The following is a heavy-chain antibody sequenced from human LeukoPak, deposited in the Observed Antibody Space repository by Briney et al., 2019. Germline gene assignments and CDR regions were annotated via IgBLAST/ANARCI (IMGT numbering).Heavy chain of an antibody. V-gene: IGHV4-34*01. Sequence: SETLSLTCAVYGGSFSGYYWSWIRQPPGKGLEWIGEINHSGSTNYNPSLKSRVTISVDTSKNQFSLKLSSVTAADTAVYYCARGLRGYYYYMDIWGQRDHGHRLL. CDR1: GGSFSGYY. CDR3: ARGLRGYYYYMDI. D-gene: IGHD3-16*01. CDR2: INHSGST. J-gene: IGHJ6*03.